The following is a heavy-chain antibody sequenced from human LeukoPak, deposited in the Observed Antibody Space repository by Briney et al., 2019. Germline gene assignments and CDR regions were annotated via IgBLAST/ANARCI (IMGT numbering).Heavy chain of an antibody. V-gene: IGHV1-8*03. J-gene: IGHJ5*02. CDR3: ARVNDFWSGYQKFDP. CDR1: GYTFTSYD. Sequence: ASVKVSCKASGYTFTSYDINWVRQATGQGLEWMGWMNPNSGNTGYAQKFQGRVTITRNTSISTAYMELSSLRSEDTAVYYCARVNDFWSGYQKFDPWGQGTLVTVSS. D-gene: IGHD3-3*01. CDR2: MNPNSGNT.